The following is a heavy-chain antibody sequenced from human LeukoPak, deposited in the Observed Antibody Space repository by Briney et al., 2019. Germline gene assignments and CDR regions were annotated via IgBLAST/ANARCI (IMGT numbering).Heavy chain of an antibody. Sequence: GGSLRLSCAASGFTFSSYAMNWVRQAPGKGLEWVAVISYDGSDKYYADSVQGRFTISRDNSESTLNLQMNSLRTEDTAVYYCARHRIAAAVAFYFDSWGQGALVAVSS. D-gene: IGHD6-13*01. CDR3: ARHRIAAAVAFYFDS. V-gene: IGHV3-30*04. CDR2: ISYDGSDK. CDR1: GFTFSSYA. J-gene: IGHJ4*02.